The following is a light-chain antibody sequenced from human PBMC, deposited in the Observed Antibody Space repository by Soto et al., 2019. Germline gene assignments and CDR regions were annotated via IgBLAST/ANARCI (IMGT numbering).Light chain of an antibody. Sequence: EIVMTQSPGTLSVSTGEGATLSCRASQSVSSYLAWYQQKPGQAPRLLIYDASNRATGIPARFSGSGSGTDFTLTISSLEPEDFAVYYCQQRSNWPPRFTFGPGTKVDIK. V-gene: IGKV3-11*01. CDR2: DAS. J-gene: IGKJ3*01. CDR3: QQRSNWPPRFT. CDR1: QSVSSY.